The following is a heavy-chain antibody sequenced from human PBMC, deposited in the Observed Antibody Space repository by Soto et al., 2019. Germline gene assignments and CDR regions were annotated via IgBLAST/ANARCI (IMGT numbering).Heavy chain of an antibody. CDR1: GGSISSSSYY. Sequence: SETLSLTCTVSGGSISSSSYYWGWIRQPPGKGLEWIGSIYYSGSTYYNPSLKSRVTISVDTSKNQFSLKLSSVTAADTAVYYCARLDSYYGMDVWGQGTTVTVSS. J-gene: IGHJ6*02. CDR3: ARLDSYYGMDV. V-gene: IGHV4-39*01. CDR2: IYYSGST.